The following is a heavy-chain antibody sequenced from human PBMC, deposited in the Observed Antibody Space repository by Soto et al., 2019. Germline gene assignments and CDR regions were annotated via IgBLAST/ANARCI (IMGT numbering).Heavy chain of an antibody. CDR2: IYWDDDK. J-gene: IGHJ4*02. D-gene: IGHD1-26*01. Sequence: QTTLKESGPTLVKPTQTLTLTCTFSGFSLSTSGVSVGWIRQPHVKALEWRALIYWDDDKRSIPAMKSRLTITQDTSKNQVVLTMTNMGPVDPATYYCAHSALQTGDFDYWGQGTLATVSS. CDR3: AHSALQTGDFDY. V-gene: IGHV2-5*02. CDR1: GFSLSTSGVS.